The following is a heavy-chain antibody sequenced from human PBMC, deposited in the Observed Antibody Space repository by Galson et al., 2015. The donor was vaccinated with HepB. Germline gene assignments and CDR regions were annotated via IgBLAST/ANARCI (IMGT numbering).Heavy chain of an antibody. CDR2: ISAYKGDT. CDR3: ARDHRYSSSWSTLYGMDV. Sequence: SVKVSCKASGYTFTSYGVSWVRQAPGQGLEWMGWISAYKGDTNYAQKLQGRVTMTTDTSTSTAYMELRSLRSDDTAVYYCARDHRYSSSWSTLYGMDVWGQGTTVTASS. CDR1: GYTFTSYG. V-gene: IGHV1-18*04. D-gene: IGHD6-13*01. J-gene: IGHJ6*02.